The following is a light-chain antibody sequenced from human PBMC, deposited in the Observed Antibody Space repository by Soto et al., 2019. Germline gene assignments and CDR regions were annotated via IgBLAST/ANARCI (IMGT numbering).Light chain of an antibody. CDR3: QHYNNWPALT. CDR2: GAS. Sequence: EIVMTQSPATLSVSPGERATLSCRASQSVSSNLAWYQQKPGQAPRLLIYGASTRATGIPARFSGSGSGTEFNFTISSLQSEDFAVYYCQHYNNWPALTFGGGTKVEIK. J-gene: IGKJ4*01. CDR1: QSVSSN. V-gene: IGKV3D-15*01.